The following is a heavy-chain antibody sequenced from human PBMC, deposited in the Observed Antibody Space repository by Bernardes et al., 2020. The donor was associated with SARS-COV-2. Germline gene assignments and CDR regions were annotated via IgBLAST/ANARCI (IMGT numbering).Heavy chain of an antibody. CDR2: ITPKTGGT. D-gene: IGHD3-3*01. J-gene: IGHJ3*02. V-gene: IGHV1-2*04. Sequence: ASVKVYCKAAGYTFSGHYIHWVRQAPGQGLEWMGWITPKTGGTTYLQKFQGWVTMTRDTSISTVYMDLGRLTSDDTAVYFCARDRAPGGLQSGCDIWGQGTRVNVSS. CDR3: ARDRAPGGLQSGCDI. CDR1: GYTFSGHY.